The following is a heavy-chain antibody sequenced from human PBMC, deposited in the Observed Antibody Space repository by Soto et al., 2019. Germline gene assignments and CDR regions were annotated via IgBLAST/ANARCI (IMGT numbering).Heavy chain of an antibody. CDR3: ARMASAGTLNWFDP. CDR2: MNPGSGKT. V-gene: IGHV1-8*02. Sequence: QVQLVQSGAEVKEPGASVRVSCKASGYTFINFDISWVRQAAGQGLEWMGWMNPGSGKTGYASKFQGRVAMTRDAATGTAHLELSSLTSDDTAVYYCARMASAGTLNWFDPCGQGTLVTVSS. D-gene: IGHD6-13*01. J-gene: IGHJ5*02. CDR1: GYTFINFD.